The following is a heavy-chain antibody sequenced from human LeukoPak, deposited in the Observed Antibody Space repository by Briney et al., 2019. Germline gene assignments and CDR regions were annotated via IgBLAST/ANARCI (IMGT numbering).Heavy chain of an antibody. CDR3: ARAYSSNWYYPEYFQH. CDR1: GGSISSYY. V-gene: IGHV4-59*01. J-gene: IGHJ1*01. CDR2: IYYSGST. D-gene: IGHD6-13*01. Sequence: SETLSLTCTVSGGSISSYYWSWIRQPPGKGLEWIGYIYYSGSTNYNPSLKSRVTISVDTSKNQFSLKLSSVTAADTAVYYCARAYSSNWYYPEYFQHWGQGTLVTVSS.